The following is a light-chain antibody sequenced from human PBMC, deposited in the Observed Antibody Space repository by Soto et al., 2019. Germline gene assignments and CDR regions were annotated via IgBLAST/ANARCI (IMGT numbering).Light chain of an antibody. J-gene: IGLJ1*01. CDR3: SSYTSSSTDV. V-gene: IGLV2-14*01. CDR1: SSDVGGYNY. CDR2: EVS. Sequence: QSVLTQPASVSGSPGQSITISCTGTSSDVGGYNYVSWYQQHPGKAPKVIISEVSDRPSGVSNRFSGSKSGNTASLTISGLQAEDEADDYCSSYTSSSTDVFGTGTKLTVL.